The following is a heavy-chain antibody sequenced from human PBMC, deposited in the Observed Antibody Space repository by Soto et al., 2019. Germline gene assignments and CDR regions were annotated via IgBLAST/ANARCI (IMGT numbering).Heavy chain of an antibody. D-gene: IGHD3-10*01. J-gene: IGHJ6*02. V-gene: IGHV4-34*01. Sequence: QVQLQQWGAGLLKPSETLSLTCAVYGGSFSGYYWSWIRQPPGKGLEWIGEINHSGSTNYNPSLKRRVTISVDPSKNQFSLKLSSVTAADTAVYYGASSRGKVLWFGGGYYGMDVWGQGTTVTVSS. CDR3: ASSRGKVLWFGGGYYGMDV. CDR2: INHSGST. CDR1: GGSFSGYY.